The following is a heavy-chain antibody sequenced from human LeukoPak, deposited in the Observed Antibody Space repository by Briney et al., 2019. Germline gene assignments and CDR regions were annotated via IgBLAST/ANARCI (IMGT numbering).Heavy chain of an antibody. CDR1: GFTFSSYA. D-gene: IGHD3-10*01. V-gene: IGHV3-23*01. CDR2: ISGSGGST. CDR3: ARDRGMWAWAFDH. J-gene: IGHJ4*02. Sequence: GGSLRLSCAASGFTFSSYAMSWVRQAPGKGLEWVSAISGSGGSTYYADSVKGRFTISRDNSKNTLYLEMNSLRAEDTAVYYCARDRGMWAWAFDHCGQGTQVTVSS.